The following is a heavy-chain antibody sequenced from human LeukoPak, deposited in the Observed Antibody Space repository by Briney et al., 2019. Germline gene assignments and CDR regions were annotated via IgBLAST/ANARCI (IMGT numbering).Heavy chain of an antibody. J-gene: IGHJ6*03. Sequence: GASVKVSCKASGGSFSSYAISWVRQAPGQGLEWMGRIIPVFGTANYAQKFQERVTITADTVSNTAYLEVTSLTSDDTALYFCAKQGAARQHYYMDVWGNGTTVTVSS. CDR1: GGSFSSYA. CDR3: AKQGAARQHYYMDV. CDR2: IIPVFGTA. V-gene: IGHV1-69*06. D-gene: IGHD5-18*01.